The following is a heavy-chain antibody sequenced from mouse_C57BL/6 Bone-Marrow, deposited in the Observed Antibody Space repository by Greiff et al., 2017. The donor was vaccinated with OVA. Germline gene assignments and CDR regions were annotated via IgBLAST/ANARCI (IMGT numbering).Heavy chain of an antibody. CDR1: GYTFTSYW. CDR2: IYPGSGST. Sequence: QVQLQQPGAELVKPGASVKMSCKASGYTFTSYWITWVKQRPGQGLEWIGDIYPGSGSTNNNEKFKSKATLTVDTSSSTAYMQLSSLTSEDSAVYYCARPLRYYAMDYWGQGTSVTVSS. CDR3: ARPLRYYAMDY. J-gene: IGHJ4*01. D-gene: IGHD1-1*01. V-gene: IGHV1-55*01.